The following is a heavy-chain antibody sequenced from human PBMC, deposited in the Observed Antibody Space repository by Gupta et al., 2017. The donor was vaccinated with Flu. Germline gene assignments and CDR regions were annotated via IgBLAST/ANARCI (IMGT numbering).Heavy chain of an antibody. CDR2: INPDGSST. D-gene: IGHD4-17*01. Sequence: EMQLVESGGGLVQPGGSLRLSCAASGFTFSTSYLQWVHQAPGKGLVWVSRINPDGSSTTYAESVKGRFTISRDNAKNTLYLQMNSLGDDDIAVYYCATVTSGCWGQGTLVTVSS. CDR3: ATVTSGC. J-gene: IGHJ4*02. V-gene: IGHV3-74*03. CDR1: GFTFSTSY.